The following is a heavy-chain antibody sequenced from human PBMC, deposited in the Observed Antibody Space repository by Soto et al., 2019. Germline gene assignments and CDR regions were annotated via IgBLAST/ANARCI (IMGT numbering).Heavy chain of an antibody. D-gene: IGHD4-17*01. CDR3: AREVIPLTTDWYFDL. CDR1: GGSISGGVGGLYY. V-gene: IGHV4-30-4*01. CDR2: IYDSGST. Sequence: QLQLRESGPGLVKPSETLSLTCTVSGGSISGGVGGLYYWSWLRQPPGKGLEWIGYIYDSGSTYYNPPLMSRVTISVDTSKNQFSLRLSSVTAADTAVYYCAREVIPLTTDWYFDLWGRGTLVTVSS. J-gene: IGHJ2*01.